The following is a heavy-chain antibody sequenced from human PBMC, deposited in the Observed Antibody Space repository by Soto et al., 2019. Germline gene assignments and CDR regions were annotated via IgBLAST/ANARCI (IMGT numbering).Heavy chain of an antibody. CDR2: IYYSGST. J-gene: IGHJ4*02. CDR3: ARGLDLDY. Sequence: SETLSLTCTVSGGSISSYYWSWIRQPPGKGLEWIGYIYYSGSTNYNPSLKSRVTISVDTSKNQFSLKLSSVTAADTAVYYCARGLDLDYWGQGTLVNVSS. CDR1: GGSISSYY. V-gene: IGHV4-59*08.